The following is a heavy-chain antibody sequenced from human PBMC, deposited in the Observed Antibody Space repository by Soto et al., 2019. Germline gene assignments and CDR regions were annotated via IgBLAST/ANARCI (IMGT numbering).Heavy chain of an antibody. Sequence: ASVKVSFKASGYTFTSYGISWVRQAPGQGLEWMGWISAYNGNTNYAQKLQGRVTMTTDTSTSTAYMELRSLRSDDTAVYYCARDYGIAARLDFDYWGQGTTVTVSS. D-gene: IGHD6-6*01. J-gene: IGHJ4*03. V-gene: IGHV1-18*01. CDR1: GYTFTSYG. CDR2: ISAYNGNT. CDR3: ARDYGIAARLDFDY.